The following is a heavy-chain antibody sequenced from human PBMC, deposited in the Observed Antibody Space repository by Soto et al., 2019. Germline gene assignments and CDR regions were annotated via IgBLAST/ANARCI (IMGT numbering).Heavy chain of an antibody. CDR2: ISHDGNIQ. Sequence: QVQLVESGGGVVQPGRSLRLSCAASGFTFSSYAMHWVRQAPGKGLEWVSVISHDGNIQYFAASVKGRFTISRDSSKNTLYLQMNSLRPEDTAVYYCARENRAMDVWGQGTTVTVSS. CDR3: ARENRAMDV. J-gene: IGHJ6*02. CDR1: GFTFSSYA. V-gene: IGHV3-30-3*01.